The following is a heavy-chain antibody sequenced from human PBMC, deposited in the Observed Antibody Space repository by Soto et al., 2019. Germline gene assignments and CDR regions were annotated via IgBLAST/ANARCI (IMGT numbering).Heavy chain of an antibody. Sequence: QVQLQESGPGLVKPSQTLSLTCSISGGSISSGDNYCSWIRQPPGKGLEWIGYIHSTGSTFYNPSRKSRVTISIDTSKNQFSLKLSSVTAADTAVYSCARGTYFDSAWGTYRVGSSGCFDYWGQGTLVSVSS. CDR3: ARGTYFDSAWGTYRVGSSGCFDY. D-gene: IGHD3-16*02. CDR1: GGSISSGDNY. V-gene: IGHV4-30-4*01. J-gene: IGHJ4*02. CDR2: IHSTGST.